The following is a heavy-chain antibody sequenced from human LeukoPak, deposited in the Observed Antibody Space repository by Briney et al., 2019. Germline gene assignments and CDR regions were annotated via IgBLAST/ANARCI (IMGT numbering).Heavy chain of an antibody. V-gene: IGHV1-18*01. Sequence: ASVKVSCKASGYTFTSYGISWVRQAPGQGLEWMGWISAYNGNTNYAQKLQVRVTMTTDTSTSTACMELRSLRSDDTAVYYCARVGVVVPAALDYWGQGTVVTVSS. D-gene: IGHD2-2*01. J-gene: IGHJ4*02. CDR1: GYTFTSYG. CDR3: ARVGVVVPAALDY. CDR2: ISAYNGNT.